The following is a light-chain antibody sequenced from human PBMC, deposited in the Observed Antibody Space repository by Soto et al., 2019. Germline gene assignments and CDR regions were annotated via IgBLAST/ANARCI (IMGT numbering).Light chain of an antibody. CDR2: EVT. CDR3: SSYASSSSYV. J-gene: IGLJ1*01. CDR1: RRAVGGYNY. V-gene: IGLV2-14*01. Sequence: QSALTQPASVSGSPGQSITISCTGTRRAVGGYNYVSWYQQYPGKSPKLLIYEVTHRPSGVSNRFSGSKSGNTASLTISGLRAEDEADYYCSSYASSSSYVFGTGTKVTVL.